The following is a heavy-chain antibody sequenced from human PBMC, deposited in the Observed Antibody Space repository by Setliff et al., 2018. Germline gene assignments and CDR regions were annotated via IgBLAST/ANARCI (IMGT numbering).Heavy chain of an antibody. Sequence: SETLSLTCTVSGASMRSGTFYWSWIRLHPGKGLEWIGHIFYSDTAKYNPSLESRAAISVDSSKNQFSLKLSSVTAADTAVYYCARDRATVIRGVTSFFYYYMDAWGGGTTVTVSS. J-gene: IGHJ6*03. CDR1: GASMRSGTFY. V-gene: IGHV4-61*01. CDR2: IFYSDTA. D-gene: IGHD3-10*01. CDR3: ARDRATVIRGVTSFFYYYMDA.